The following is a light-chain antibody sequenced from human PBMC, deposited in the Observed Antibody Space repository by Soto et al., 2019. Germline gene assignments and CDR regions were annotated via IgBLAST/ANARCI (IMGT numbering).Light chain of an antibody. Sequence: QSVLTQPPSVSGTPGQRVTISCSGGSSNIGSNHVYWYQHLPGAAPKLLISRNNQRPSGVPYRFSGSKSGTSASLAISGLQSEYETDYYCATWDDSLSGGVFGGGTKLTVL. CDR3: ATWDDSLSGGV. CDR1: SSNIGSNH. V-gene: IGLV1-47*01. J-gene: IGLJ3*02. CDR2: RNN.